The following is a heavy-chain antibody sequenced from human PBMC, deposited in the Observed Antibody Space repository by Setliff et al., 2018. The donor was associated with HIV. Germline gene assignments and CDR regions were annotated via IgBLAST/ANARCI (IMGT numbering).Heavy chain of an antibody. J-gene: IGHJ4*02. Sequence: ASVKVSCKVSGYTVTELSINWVRQAPGEGPEWMGGFDPEDNKIVYAQKFQGRVTTTEDTSTDTAYMELSSLRPEDTAVYYCATRIRDGHRGYGYFDFWGQGTRVTGSS. CDR1: GYTVTELS. V-gene: IGHV1-24*01. CDR2: FDPEDNKI. D-gene: IGHD5-12*01. CDR3: ATRIRDGHRGYGYFDF.